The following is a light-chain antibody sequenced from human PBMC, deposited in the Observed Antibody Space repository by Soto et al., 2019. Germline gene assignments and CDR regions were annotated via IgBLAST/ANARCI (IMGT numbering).Light chain of an antibody. CDR1: QTISSSY. J-gene: IGKJ4*01. CDR3: QQYGSSPLT. CDR2: GAS. V-gene: IGKV3-20*01. Sequence: EIVLTQSPGTLSLSPGEGAALSCRASQTISSSYLAWYQQKPGQAPKLLIYGASRRATGTPDRFYGSGSGTDFTLTISRLEPEDLAVYYCQQYGSSPLTFGGGTKVEIK.